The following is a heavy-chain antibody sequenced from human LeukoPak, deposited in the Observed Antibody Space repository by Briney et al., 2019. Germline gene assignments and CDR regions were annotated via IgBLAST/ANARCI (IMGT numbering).Heavy chain of an antibody. J-gene: IGHJ4*02. CDR3: ARGTPFDS. Sequence: SVKVSCKLSGGTFSTYAISWVRQAPGQGLEWMGRIIPISGVTTFAQKFQDRVTLSADKSTTTGYMELSSLRSEDMAVYYCARGTPFDSWGQGTLVTVSS. CDR1: GGTFSTYA. CDR2: IIPISGVT. V-gene: IGHV1-69*04.